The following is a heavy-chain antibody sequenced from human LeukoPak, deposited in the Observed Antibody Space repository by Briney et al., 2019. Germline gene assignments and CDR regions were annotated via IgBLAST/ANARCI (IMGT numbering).Heavy chain of an antibody. Sequence: GGSLRLSCAASGFTFSSYGMHWVRQARGKGLEWVAVIWYDGSNKYYADSVKGRFTISRDNSKNTLYLQMNSLRAEDTAVYYCAKDRYSYGYAFDYWGQGTLLTVSS. CDR2: IWYDGSNK. J-gene: IGHJ4*02. CDR1: GFTFSSYG. V-gene: IGHV3-33*06. CDR3: AKDRYSYGYAFDY. D-gene: IGHD5-18*01.